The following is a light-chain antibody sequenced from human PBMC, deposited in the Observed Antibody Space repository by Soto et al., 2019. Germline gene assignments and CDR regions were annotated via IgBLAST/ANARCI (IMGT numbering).Light chain of an antibody. CDR1: RSDVGGYNY. Sequence: QSALTQPASVSGSPGQSITISCTGTRSDVGGYNYVSWYQQHPGKAPKLMIYDVSNRPSGVSNRFSGSKSGNTASLTISGLQAEDEADYYCNSYTSSSTWVFGGGTKLTVL. CDR3: NSYTSSSTWV. CDR2: DVS. V-gene: IGLV2-14*03. J-gene: IGLJ3*02.